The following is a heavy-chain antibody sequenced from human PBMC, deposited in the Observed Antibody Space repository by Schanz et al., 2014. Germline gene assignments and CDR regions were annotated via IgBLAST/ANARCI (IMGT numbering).Heavy chain of an antibody. D-gene: IGHD6-19*01. J-gene: IGHJ4*02. Sequence: QVQLVQSGAEVKKPGASVKASCKASGYTFTSYGINWVRQAPGQGLEWMGWISAYNGNTNYAQKLQGRVTMTTDTSTSTAYMELRSLRSDDTAMYYCARGGYSSGGNDRDIAHFDYWGQGTLVIVSS. V-gene: IGHV1-18*01. CDR1: GYTFTSYG. CDR2: ISAYNGNT. CDR3: ARGGYSSGGNDRDIAHFDY.